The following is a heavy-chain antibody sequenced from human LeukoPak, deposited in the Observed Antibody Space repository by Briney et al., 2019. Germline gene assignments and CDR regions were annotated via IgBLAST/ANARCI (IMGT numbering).Heavy chain of an antibody. D-gene: IGHD2-15*01. CDR3: VLADCSGGSCYSPVDP. Sequence: GASLQISSKGSGYGFTSYWIGWVRQMPGKGLGWMGIIYPDDSDTRYSPSFQGQVTISADKSISTAYLQWSSLKASDTAMYYCVLADCSGGSCYSPVDPWGQGTLVTVSS. CDR1: GYGFTSYW. J-gene: IGHJ5*02. CDR2: IYPDDSDT. V-gene: IGHV5-51*01.